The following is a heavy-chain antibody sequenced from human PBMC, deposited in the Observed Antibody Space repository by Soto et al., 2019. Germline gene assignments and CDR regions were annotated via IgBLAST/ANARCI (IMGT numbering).Heavy chain of an antibody. D-gene: IGHD6-6*01. CDR3: ARESGSLYYYYGMDV. V-gene: IGHV3-53*01. J-gene: IGHJ6*02. CDR2: IYSGGST. Sequence: HPGESLRLSCAASGFTVSSNYMSWVRQAPGKGLEWVSVIYSGGSTYYADSVKGRFTISRDNSKSTLYLQMNSLRAEDTAVYYCARESGSLYYYYGMDVWGQGTTVTVSS. CDR1: GFTVSSNY.